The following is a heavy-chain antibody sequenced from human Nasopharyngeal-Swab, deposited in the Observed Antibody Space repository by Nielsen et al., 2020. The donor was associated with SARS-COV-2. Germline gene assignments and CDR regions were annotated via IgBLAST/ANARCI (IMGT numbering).Heavy chain of an antibody. D-gene: IGHD3-10*01. CDR3: ARAYYYGSGRFGGMDV. CDR1: GGTFSSYA. CDR2: IIPILGIA. J-gene: IGHJ6*02. Sequence: SVKVSCKASGGTFSSYAISWVRRAPGQGLEWMGRIIPILGIANYAQNFQGRVTITADKSTSTAYMELSSLRSEDTAVYYCARAYYYGSGRFGGMDVWGQGTTVTVSS. V-gene: IGHV1-69*04.